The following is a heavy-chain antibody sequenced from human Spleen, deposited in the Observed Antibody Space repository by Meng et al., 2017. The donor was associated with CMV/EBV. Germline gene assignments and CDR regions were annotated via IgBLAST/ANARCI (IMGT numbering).Heavy chain of an antibody. CDR1: GGSVSSHGYF. CDR2: INHSGNT. V-gene: IGHV4-39*01. Sequence: SETLSLTCTVSGGSVSSHGYFWGWIRQPPGKGLEWIGKINHSGNTHYNPSLWSRVTMSVDTSKNQFSLSLSSVTAADTAVYYCARLGQPIGRQYCTSFSCYTTFNSWDQGTLVTVSS. CDR3: ARLGQPIGRQYCTSFSCYTTFNS. J-gene: IGHJ4*02. D-gene: IGHD2-2*02.